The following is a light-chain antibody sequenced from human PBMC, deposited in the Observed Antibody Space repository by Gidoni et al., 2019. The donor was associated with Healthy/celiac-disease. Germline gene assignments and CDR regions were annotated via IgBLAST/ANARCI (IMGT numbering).Light chain of an antibody. Sequence: SYELTQPPSVSVSPGQTASITCSGAKLGDKYACWYQQKPGQSHVLVIYQDSKRPSGIPERFSGSNSGNTATLTISGTQAMDEADYYCQAWDSSTLYVFGTGTKVTVL. J-gene: IGLJ1*01. V-gene: IGLV3-1*01. CDR1: KLGDKY. CDR2: QDS. CDR3: QAWDSSTLYV.